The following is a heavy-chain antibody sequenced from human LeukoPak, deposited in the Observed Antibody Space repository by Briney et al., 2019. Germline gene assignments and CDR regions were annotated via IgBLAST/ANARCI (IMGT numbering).Heavy chain of an antibody. V-gene: IGHV3-21*01. CDR1: GFTFSSYS. D-gene: IGHD6-19*01. CDR3: ARAIAVAGNYYYYGMDV. J-gene: IGHJ6*02. CDR2: ISSSSSYI. Sequence: TGGSLRLSCAASGFTFSSYSMNWVRQAPGKGLEWVSSISSSSSYIYYADSVKGRFTISRDNAKNSLYLQMNSLRAEDTAVYYCARAIAVAGNYYYYGMDVWGQGTTVTVSS.